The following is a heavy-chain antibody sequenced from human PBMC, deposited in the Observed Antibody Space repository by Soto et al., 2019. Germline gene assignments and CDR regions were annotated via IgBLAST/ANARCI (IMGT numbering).Heavy chain of an antibody. J-gene: IGHJ5*02. CDR2: VNPNSGYT. Sequence: ASANVSCKASGYTFTNYDITCVRQAAGQGLEWVGWVNPNSGYTAYAQQFVGRVTMTRNTPLRTAYMELSSLTSGDTAVYYCARSHSYGWNDTWGQGIFVTVSA. CDR1: GYTFTNYD. V-gene: IGHV1-8*01. D-gene: IGHD5-18*01. CDR3: ARSHSYGWNDT.